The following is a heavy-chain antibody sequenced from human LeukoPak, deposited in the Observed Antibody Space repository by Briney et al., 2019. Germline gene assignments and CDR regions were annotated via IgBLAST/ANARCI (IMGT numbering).Heavy chain of an antibody. CDR1: GFTFSSYG. CDR3: ANLYVWGSYRYSMDV. V-gene: IGHV3-30*02. J-gene: IGHJ6*03. D-gene: IGHD3-16*02. CDR2: IRYDGSNK. Sequence: SGGSLRLSCAASGFTFSSYGMHWVRQAPGKGLEGVAFIRYDGSNKYYAGSVKGRFAISRDNSKNTLYLQMNSLRAEDTAVYYCANLYVWGSYRYSMDVWGKGTTVTVSS.